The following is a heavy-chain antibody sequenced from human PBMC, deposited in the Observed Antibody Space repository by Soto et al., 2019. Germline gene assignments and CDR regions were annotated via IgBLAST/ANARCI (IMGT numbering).Heavy chain of an antibody. Sequence: PGGSLRLSCAASGFIFKNYWMTWVRLAPGRGLEGVAVIWDDGSNKYYADSVKGRFTISRDNSKNTLYLQMNSLRAEDTAVYYCATRSGSATVGYYFDYWGQGTLVTVSS. V-gene: IGHV3-33*08. J-gene: IGHJ4*02. D-gene: IGHD1-26*01. CDR2: IWDDGSNK. CDR3: ATRSGSATVGYYFDY. CDR1: GFIFKNYW.